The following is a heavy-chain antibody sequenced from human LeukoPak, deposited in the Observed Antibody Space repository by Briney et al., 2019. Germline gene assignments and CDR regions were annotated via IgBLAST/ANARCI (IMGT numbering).Heavy chain of an antibody. Sequence: GGSLRLSCAASGFTVSSNYVSWVRQAPGKGLEWVSVLHSGITTYYADSVKGRFTISRDNSKNTLYLQMNSLRAEDTVVYYCARELRPYGMDVWGQGTTVTVSS. CDR1: GFTVSSNY. V-gene: IGHV3-66*01. D-gene: IGHD3-16*01. CDR2: LHSGITT. CDR3: ARELRPYGMDV. J-gene: IGHJ6*02.